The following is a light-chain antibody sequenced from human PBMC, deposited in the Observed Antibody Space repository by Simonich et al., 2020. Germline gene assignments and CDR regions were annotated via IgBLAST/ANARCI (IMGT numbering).Light chain of an antibody. J-gene: IGLJ2*01. CDR2: DDR. CDR3: QVWDSSSDHVV. V-gene: IGLV3-21*03. CDR1: NIGSKS. Sequence: SYVLTQPPSVSVAPGKTARITCGGNNIGSKSVHWYKQKPGQAPVLVVYDDRYRPSGIPERFAGANSGNTATLTISRVEAGGEADYYCQVWDSSSDHVVFGGGTKLTVL.